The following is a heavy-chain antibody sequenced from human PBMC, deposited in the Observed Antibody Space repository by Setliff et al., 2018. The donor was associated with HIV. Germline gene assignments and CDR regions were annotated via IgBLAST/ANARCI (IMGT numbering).Heavy chain of an antibody. Sequence: GGSLRLSCAASGFTFSSYEMNWVRQAPGKGLVWVSRINADSSSTTYADSVKGRFTISRDNAKNTVYLQMNSLRAEDTAVYYCARDRGYTIVGAAEGDHWGQGSLVTVSS. CDR3: ARDRGYTIVGAAEGDH. V-gene: IGHV3-74*01. CDR2: INADSSST. D-gene: IGHD1-26*01. CDR1: GFTFSSYE. J-gene: IGHJ4*02.